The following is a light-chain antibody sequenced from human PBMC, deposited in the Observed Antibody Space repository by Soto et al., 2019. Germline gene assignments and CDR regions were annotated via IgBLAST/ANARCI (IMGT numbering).Light chain of an antibody. CDR1: SSDVGGYKY. V-gene: IGLV2-14*01. Sequence: QSVLTQPASVSGSPGQSITISCSGTSSDVGGYKYVSWYQQHPGKAPKLMIYEVSYRPSGVSNRFSGSKSGNTASLTISGLQDEDEADYYCSSYTTSNTLVFGTGTKLTVL. CDR3: SSYTTSNTLV. J-gene: IGLJ1*01. CDR2: EVS.